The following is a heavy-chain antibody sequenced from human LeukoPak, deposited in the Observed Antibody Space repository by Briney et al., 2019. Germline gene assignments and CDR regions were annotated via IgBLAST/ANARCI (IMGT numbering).Heavy chain of an antibody. Sequence: PGGSLRLSCAASGFTFSNAWMSWVRQAPGKGLGWVGRIKSKTDGGTTDYAAPVKGRFTITRDDSKNTLYLQMNSLKTEDTAVYYCTTGNDSSGYYYGEYFQHWGQGTLVTVSS. CDR2: IKSKTDGGTT. J-gene: IGHJ1*01. CDR1: GFTFSNAW. D-gene: IGHD3-22*01. CDR3: TTGNDSSGYYYGEYFQH. V-gene: IGHV3-15*01.